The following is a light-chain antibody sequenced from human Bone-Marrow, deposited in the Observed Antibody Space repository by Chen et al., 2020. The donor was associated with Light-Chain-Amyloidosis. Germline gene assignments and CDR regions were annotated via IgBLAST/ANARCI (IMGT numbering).Light chain of an antibody. Sequence: SYELTQPSSVSVSPGQTARITCSGDILTKKYSRWFQQKPGQAPRLIIFYDNERPSGIPERFSASTSGTTVTLTISGAQVDDEADYYCYSATDNNLGVFGPGTKVTVL. CDR1: ILTKKY. J-gene: IGLJ1*01. CDR3: YSATDNNLGV. V-gene: IGLV3-27*01. CDR2: YDN.